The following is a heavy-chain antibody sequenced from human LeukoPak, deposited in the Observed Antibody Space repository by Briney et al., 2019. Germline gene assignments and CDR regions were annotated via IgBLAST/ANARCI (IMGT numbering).Heavy chain of an antibody. J-gene: IGHJ5*02. D-gene: IGHD3-10*01. V-gene: IGHV4-59*01. CDR2: IYYSGST. Sequence: SETLSLTCTVYGGSISTYYWSWIRQPPGKGLEWIGYIYYSGSTNYNPSLKSRVTMSVDTSKNQFSLNVTSVTAADTAVYYCARETYYGSGSYYNWFDPWGQGALVTVSS. CDR3: ARETYYGSGSYYNWFDP. CDR1: GGSISTYY.